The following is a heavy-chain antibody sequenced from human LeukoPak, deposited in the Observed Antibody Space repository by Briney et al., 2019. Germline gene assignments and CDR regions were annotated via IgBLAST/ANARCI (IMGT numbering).Heavy chain of an antibody. D-gene: IGHD3-16*01. Sequence: GASVKVSCKASGYTFTGYYMHWVRQAPGQGLEWMGWIHPNSGGTNYAQKFQGRVTMTRDTSISTAYMELSRLRSDDTAVYYCARGAYDYVWGRPVDYWGQGTLVTVSS. CDR3: ARGAYDYVWGRPVDY. CDR1: GYTFTGYY. J-gene: IGHJ4*02. CDR2: IHPNSGGT. V-gene: IGHV1-2*02.